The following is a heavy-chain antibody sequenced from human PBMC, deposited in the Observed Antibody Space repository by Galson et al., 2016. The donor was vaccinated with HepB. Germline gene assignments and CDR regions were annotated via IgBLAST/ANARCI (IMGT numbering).Heavy chain of an antibody. J-gene: IGHJ5*02. CDR3: AKGSYSSGSAVNWFDP. CDR2: ISGGGVKT. CDR1: GISVSSYA. V-gene: IGHV3-23*01. Sequence: LRLPCAVSGISVSSYAMNWVRQAPGKGLEWVSRISGGGVKTYYGDSVEGRFTISRDNSKNTLYLQMNSLRVEDTALYYCAKGSYSSGSAVNWFDPWGQGTLVTVSS. D-gene: IGHD6-19*01.